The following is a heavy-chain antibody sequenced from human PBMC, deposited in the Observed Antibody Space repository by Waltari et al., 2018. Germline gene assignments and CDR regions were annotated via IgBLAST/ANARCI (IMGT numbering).Heavy chain of an antibody. CDR3: ARATRPYYFDS. Sequence: EVQLVESGGGLVQPGGSLRLSCAASGFTVSSHFLTWVRQAPGKGLEWVSLIYSGGSTSYTDSVKGRFTISRDSSKNTLCLQMNSLRTEDTAVYYCARATRPYYFDSWGQGTLVTVSS. CDR2: IYSGGST. D-gene: IGHD1-1*01. CDR1: GFTVSSHF. J-gene: IGHJ4*02. V-gene: IGHV3-66*02.